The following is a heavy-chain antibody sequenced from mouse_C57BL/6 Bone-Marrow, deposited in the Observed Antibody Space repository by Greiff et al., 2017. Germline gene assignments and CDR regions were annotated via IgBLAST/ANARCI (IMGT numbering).Heavy chain of an antibody. J-gene: IGHJ4*01. Sequence: QVQLQQSGAELVRPGTSVKVSCKASGYAFTNYLIEWVKQRPGQGLEWIGVIIPGSGGTNYNEKFKGKATLTADKSSSTAYMQLSSLTTDDSAVYFCARSHLKGMGYAMDYWGQGTSVTVSS. CDR2: IIPGSGGT. V-gene: IGHV1-54*01. CDR3: ARSHLKGMGYAMDY. CDR1: GYAFTNYL. D-gene: IGHD1-3*01.